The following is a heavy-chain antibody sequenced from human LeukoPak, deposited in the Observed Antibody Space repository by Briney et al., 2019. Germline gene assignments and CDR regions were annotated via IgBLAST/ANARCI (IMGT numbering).Heavy chain of an antibody. V-gene: IGHV4-4*02. CDR1: GGSISSSNW. J-gene: IGHJ5*02. CDR2: IYHSGST. CDR3: ARESIVVVPAAIPDSWFDP. D-gene: IGHD2-2*02. Sequence: SETLSLTCAVSGGSISSSNWWSWVRQPPGKGLEWIGEIYHSGSTNYNPSLKSRVTISVDKSKNQFSLKLSSVTAADTAVYYCARESIVVVPAAIPDSWFDPWGQGTLVTVSS.